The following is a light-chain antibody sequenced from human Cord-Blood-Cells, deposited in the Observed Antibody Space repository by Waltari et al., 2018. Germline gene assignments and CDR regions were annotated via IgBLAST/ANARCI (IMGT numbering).Light chain of an antibody. V-gene: IGLV3-9*01. CDR1: NIGRKN. Sequence: SYELTQPLSVSVALGQTARITCGGNNIGRKNVHWYQQKPGQAPVLVIYSDSNRPTGIPERFSGSNSGNTATLTISRAQAGDEADYYCQVWDSSTVVFGGGTKLTVL. CDR2: SDS. J-gene: IGLJ2*01. CDR3: QVWDSSTVV.